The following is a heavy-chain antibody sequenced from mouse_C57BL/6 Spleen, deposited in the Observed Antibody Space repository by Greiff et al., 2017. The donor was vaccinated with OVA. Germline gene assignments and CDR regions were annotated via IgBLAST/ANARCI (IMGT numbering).Heavy chain of an antibody. J-gene: IGHJ4*01. V-gene: IGHV5-17*01. D-gene: IGHD3-1*01. CDR1: GFTFSDYG. CDR2: ISSGSSTI. CDR3: ANSGGYAMDY. Sequence: EVKVVESGGGLVKPGGSLKLSCAASGFTFSDYGMHWVRQAPEKGLEWVAYISSGSSTIYYADTVKGRFTISRDNAKNTLFLQMTSLRSEDTAMYYCANSGGYAMDYWGQGTSLTVSS.